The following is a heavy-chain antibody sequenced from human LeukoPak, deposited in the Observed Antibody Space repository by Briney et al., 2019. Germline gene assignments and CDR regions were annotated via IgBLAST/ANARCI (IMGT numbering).Heavy chain of an antibody. CDR1: GFTFTNHA. J-gene: IGHJ4*02. V-gene: IGHV3-23*01. D-gene: IGHD2/OR15-2a*01. CDR2: IIGSGGRT. Sequence: GGSLRLSCAASGFTFTNHAMSWVRQAPGKGLEWVSAIIGSGGRTYYADSVKGRLTISRDNSKNTLSLQMNSLRAEDTAIYFCARSFTTKLDYWGQGTLVTVSS. CDR3: ARSFTTKLDY.